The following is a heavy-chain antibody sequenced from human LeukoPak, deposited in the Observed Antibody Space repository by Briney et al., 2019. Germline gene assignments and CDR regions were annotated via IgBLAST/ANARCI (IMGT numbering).Heavy chain of an antibody. J-gene: IGHJ4*02. D-gene: IGHD3-22*01. Sequence: PGGSLRLSCAASGFTFSDYWMHWVRQDPGKGLVWVSRINRGGSTTNYADSVKGRFTISRDNAKNTLYLQMNSLRAEDTAVYYCARSQGVVVFDYWGQGTLVTVSS. CDR3: ARSQGVVVFDY. V-gene: IGHV3-74*01. CDR1: GFTFSDYW. CDR2: INRGGSTT.